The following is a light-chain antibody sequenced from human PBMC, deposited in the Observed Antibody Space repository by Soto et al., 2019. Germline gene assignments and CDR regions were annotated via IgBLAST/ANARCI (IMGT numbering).Light chain of an antibody. J-gene: IGLJ2*01. V-gene: IGLV2-14*01. CDR3: SSYTSSITLVV. CDR2: DVS. Sequence: QSALTQPASVSGSPGQSITISCTGTSSDVGGYNYVSWYQQHPGKAPKLMIYDVSNRPSGVSNRFSGSKSGNTASLTISGLQAEDAADYPFSSYTSSITLVVFGGGTKLTVL. CDR1: SSDVGGYNY.